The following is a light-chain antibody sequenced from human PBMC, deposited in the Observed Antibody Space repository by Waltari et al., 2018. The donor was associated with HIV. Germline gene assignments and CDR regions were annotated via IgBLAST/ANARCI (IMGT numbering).Light chain of an antibody. CDR2: GDN. CDR1: SLRRYY. V-gene: IGLV3-19*01. Sequence: SSELTQDPAVSVALGQTVRITCQGASLRRYYASWYQQTPGQAPLLVVYGDNKRPSGIPDRFSGSSSGNTASLTITGAQAEDEADYYCNSRDSSGHHLVFAAATTVTVL. J-gene: IGLJ1*01. CDR3: NSRDSSGHHLV.